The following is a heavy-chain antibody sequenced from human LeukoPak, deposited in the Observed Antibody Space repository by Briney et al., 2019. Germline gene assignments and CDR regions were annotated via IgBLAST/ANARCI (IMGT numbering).Heavy chain of an antibody. CDR2: INAGNGNT. D-gene: IGHD6-13*01. CDR3: ARGRQQLPTNWFDP. V-gene: IGHV1-3*01. J-gene: IGHJ5*02. CDR1: GYTFTSYA. Sequence: ASVKVSCKASGYTFTSYAMHWVRQAPGQRLEWMGWINAGNGNTKYSQKFQGRVTITRDTSASTAYMELSSLGSEDTAVYYCARGRQQLPTNWFDPWGQGTLVTVSS.